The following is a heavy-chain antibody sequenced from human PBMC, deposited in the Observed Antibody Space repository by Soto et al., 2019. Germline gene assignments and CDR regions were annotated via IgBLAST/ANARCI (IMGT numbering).Heavy chain of an antibody. J-gene: IGHJ4*02. CDR3: ARRAETNGWNGFGTDKYYFDF. CDR2: MNPNTGSS. V-gene: IGHV1-8*01. D-gene: IGHD1-1*01. Sequence: GASVKVSCKASGYTFTSYDIYWVRQATGQGLEWMGWMNPNTGSSGYAQKFQGRVTVTSDTSINTVHMELSSLRSEDTAVYYCARRAETNGWNGFGTDKYYFDFWGQGTLVTVSS. CDR1: GYTFTSYD.